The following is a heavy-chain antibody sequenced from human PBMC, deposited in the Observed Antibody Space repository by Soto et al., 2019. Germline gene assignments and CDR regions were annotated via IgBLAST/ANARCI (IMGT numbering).Heavy chain of an antibody. CDR2: INHSGST. Sequence: SETLSLTCAVYGGSFSGYYWSWIRQPPGKGLEWIGEINHSGSTNYNPSLKSRVTISVDTSKNQFSLKLSSVTAADTAVYYCANLGYCSGGSCSSAVDYWGQGTLVTSPQ. CDR1: GGSFSGYY. J-gene: IGHJ4*02. CDR3: ANLGYCSGGSCSSAVDY. D-gene: IGHD2-15*01. V-gene: IGHV4-34*01.